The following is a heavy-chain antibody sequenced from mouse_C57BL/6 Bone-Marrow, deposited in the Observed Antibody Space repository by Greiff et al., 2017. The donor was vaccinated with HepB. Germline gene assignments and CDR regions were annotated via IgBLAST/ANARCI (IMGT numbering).Heavy chain of an antibody. CDR2: ILPGSGST. J-gene: IGHJ3*01. Sequence: VQLQQSGAELMKPGASVKLSCKATGYTFTGYWIEWVKQRPGRGLEWIGEILPGSGSTNYNEKFKGKATFTADTSSNTAYMQLSSLTTEDSAIYYCANLLWLRRRAWFAYWGQGTLVTVSA. V-gene: IGHV1-9*01. CDR1: GYTFTGYW. D-gene: IGHD2-2*01. CDR3: ANLLWLRRRAWFAY.